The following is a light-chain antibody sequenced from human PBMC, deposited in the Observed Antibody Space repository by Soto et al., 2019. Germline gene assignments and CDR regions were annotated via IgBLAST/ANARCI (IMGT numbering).Light chain of an antibody. CDR2: EVI. V-gene: IGLV2-14*01. Sequence: QSVLTQPASVSGAPGQSITISCTGTNSDVNYVSWHQQHPGKAPKLMIYEVINRSSGVSTRFSGSKSGNTASLTISGLQAEDEADYYCSSSTSSNNFVFGSGTKVTVL. CDR3: SSSTSSNNFV. CDR1: NSDVNY. J-gene: IGLJ1*01.